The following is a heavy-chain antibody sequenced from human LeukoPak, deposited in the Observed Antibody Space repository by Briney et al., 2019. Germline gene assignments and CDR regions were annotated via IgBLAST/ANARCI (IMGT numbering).Heavy chain of an antibody. J-gene: IGHJ3*02. CDR2: IHSSGRT. CDR1: GASVGSGDYS. V-gene: IGHV4-39*01. Sequence: SETLSLTCTVSGASVGSGDYSWGWIRQPPGKELEWIGNIHSSGRTSYNPSLGSRVTISVDTSKKQFSLKLDSVTAADTAVYCCASCFFWEYGSDSVGAFDIWGQGTLVTVSS. CDR3: ASCFFWEYGSDSVGAFDI. D-gene: IGHD2-21*02.